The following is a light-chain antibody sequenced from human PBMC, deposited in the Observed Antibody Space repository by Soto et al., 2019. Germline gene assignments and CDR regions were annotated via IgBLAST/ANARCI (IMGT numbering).Light chain of an antibody. CDR2: KAS. V-gene: IGKV1-5*03. CDR3: HQYNSNVGT. CDR1: QSFSTW. Sequence: DIQMTQSPSTLSASVGDTVTITCRASQSFSTWLAWYQQKPGRAPKLLIYKASTLESGVPARFSGSGSGTEFTLTISSLQPDDFATYYCHQYNSNVGTFGQGTNVEIK. J-gene: IGKJ1*01.